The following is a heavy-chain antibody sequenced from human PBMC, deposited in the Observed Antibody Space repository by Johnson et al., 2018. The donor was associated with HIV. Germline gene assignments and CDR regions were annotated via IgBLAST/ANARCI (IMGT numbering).Heavy chain of an antibody. J-gene: IGHJ3*02. V-gene: IGHV3-30*04. CDR1: GFTFSSYA. CDR3: ARGKGAAAGLDAFDI. D-gene: IGHD6-13*01. Sequence: VQLVESGGGVVQPGTSLRLACAASGFTFSSYAMHWVRQAPGTGLEWAAVISYDGSNKYYADSVKGRFTISRDNSKNTLYRQMNSLRAEDTAVYYCARGKGAAAGLDAFDIWGQGSMVTFSS. CDR2: ISYDGSNK.